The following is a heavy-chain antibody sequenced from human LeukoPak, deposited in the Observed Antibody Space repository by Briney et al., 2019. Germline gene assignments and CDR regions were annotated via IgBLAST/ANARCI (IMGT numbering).Heavy chain of an antibody. V-gene: IGHV3-21*01. CDR1: GFTFSSYS. CDR2: ISSSSSYI. J-gene: IGHJ5*02. CDR3: ARVHCSSTSCYLGWFDP. Sequence: PGGSLRLSCAASGFTFSSYSMNWVRQAPGKGLEWVSSISSSSSYIYYADSVKGRFTISRDNAKNSLYLQMNSLRAEDTAVYYCARVHCSSTSCYLGWFDPWAQGTLVTVSS. D-gene: IGHD2-2*01.